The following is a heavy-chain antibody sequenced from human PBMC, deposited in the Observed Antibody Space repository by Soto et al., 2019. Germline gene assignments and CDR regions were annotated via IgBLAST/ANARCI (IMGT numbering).Heavy chain of an antibody. CDR1: GYTFGNYG. D-gene: IGHD2-21*02. CDR3: AKGFIVEVTVRRQDDAFDV. V-gene: IGHV3-23*01. Sequence: GGSLRLSCAASGYTFGNYGINWVRQAPGKGLEWVSGISGGGGSTYYADSVKGRFTVSRDTSKNTVFLEMNNLRAEDTAVYYCAKGFIVEVTVRRQDDAFDVWGQGTLVTVSS. J-gene: IGHJ3*01. CDR2: ISGGGGST.